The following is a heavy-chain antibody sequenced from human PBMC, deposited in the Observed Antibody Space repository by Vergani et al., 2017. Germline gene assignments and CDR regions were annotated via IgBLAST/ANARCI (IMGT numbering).Heavy chain of an antibody. CDR3: ATPQSVTTGGMEV. CDR1: GYTFTDHY. J-gene: IGHJ6*02. Sequence: EVQLVQSGAEVKKPGATMKISCKVSGYTFTDHYMHWVKQAPGKGLEWMGLVDPKDGETIYAEKFKGRVTIAADTSTDTAHLELSSLRSDDTAVYYCATPQSVTTGGMEVWGQGTTVIVSS. CDR2: VDPKDGET. D-gene: IGHD4-17*01. V-gene: IGHV1-69-2*01.